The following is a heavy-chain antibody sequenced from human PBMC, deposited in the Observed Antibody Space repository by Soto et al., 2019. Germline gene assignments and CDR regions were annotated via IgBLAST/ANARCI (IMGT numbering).Heavy chain of an antibody. J-gene: IGHJ5*02. CDR2: MNPNSGNT. V-gene: IGHV1-8*01. CDR1: GYTFTSYD. Sequence: GASVKVSCKASGYTFTSYDINWVRQATGQGLEWMGWMNPNSGNTGYAQKFQGGVTMTRNTSISTAYMELSSLRSEDTAVYYCAREGRDDFWSGNWFDPWGQGTLVTVSS. D-gene: IGHD3-3*01. CDR3: AREGRDDFWSGNWFDP.